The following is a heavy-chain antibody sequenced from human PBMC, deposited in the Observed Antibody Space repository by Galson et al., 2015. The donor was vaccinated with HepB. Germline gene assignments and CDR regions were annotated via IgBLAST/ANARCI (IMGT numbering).Heavy chain of an antibody. J-gene: IGHJ4*02. D-gene: IGHD2-2*01. Sequence: SETLSLTCAVYGGSFSGYYWSWIRQPPGKGLEWIGEINHSGSTNYNPSLKSRVTISVDTSKNQFSLKLSSVTAADTAVYYCAGGPHCSSTSCTSRVPFDYWGQGTLVTVSP. V-gene: IGHV4-34*01. CDR3: AGGPHCSSTSCTSRVPFDY. CDR1: GGSFSGYY. CDR2: INHSGST.